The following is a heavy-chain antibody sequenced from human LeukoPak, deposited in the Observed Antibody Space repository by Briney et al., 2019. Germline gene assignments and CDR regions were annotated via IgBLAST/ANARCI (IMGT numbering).Heavy chain of an antibody. J-gene: IGHJ4*02. CDR3: GRDSRRGYDSRGYNFDY. V-gene: IGHV3-66*01. Sequence: AGGSLRLSCAASGFTVSSNYMNWVRQAPGKGLEWVSVIYSGGSTHYADSVKGRFTISRGNSKNTLYLQMNSLRAEDTAVYYCGRDSRRGYDSRGYNFDYWGQGTLVTVSS. CDR2: IYSGGST. D-gene: IGHD3-22*01. CDR1: GFTVSSNY.